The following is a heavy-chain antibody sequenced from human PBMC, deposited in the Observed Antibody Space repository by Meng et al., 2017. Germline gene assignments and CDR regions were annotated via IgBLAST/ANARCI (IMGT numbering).Heavy chain of an antibody. J-gene: IGHJ4*02. Sequence: ASVKVSCKASGYTFTGYYMLWVRQAPGQGLEWMGWINPNSGGTNYAQKFQGRVTMTRDTSISTAYMELSRLRSDDTAVYYCARIGYCSGGSCYSFDYWGQGTLVTVSS. D-gene: IGHD2-15*01. CDR1: GYTFTGYY. V-gene: IGHV1-2*02. CDR2: INPNSGGT. CDR3: ARIGYCSGGSCYSFDY.